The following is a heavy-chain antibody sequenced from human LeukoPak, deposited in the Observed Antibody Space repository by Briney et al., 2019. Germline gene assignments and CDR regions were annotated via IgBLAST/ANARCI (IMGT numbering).Heavy chain of an antibody. V-gene: IGHV3-33*06. CDR3: AKAKGIAVAGHFDY. D-gene: IGHD6-19*01. Sequence: GGSLRLSCAASGFTFSTYVMSWVRQAPGKGLEWVAVIWFDGSNKYYADSVKGRFTISRDNSKNTLYLQMSSLRAEDTAVYYCAKAKGIAVAGHFDYWGQGTLVTVSS. CDR2: IWFDGSNK. CDR1: GFTFSTYV. J-gene: IGHJ4*02.